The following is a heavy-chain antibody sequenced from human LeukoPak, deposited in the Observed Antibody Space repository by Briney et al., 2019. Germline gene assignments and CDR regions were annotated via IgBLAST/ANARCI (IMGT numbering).Heavy chain of an antibody. CDR2: INRDGYST. J-gene: IGHJ4*02. Sequence: GGPLRLSCAASGFTLSGYWMHWLRQAPGKGLMWVSRINRDGYSTNYADSVKGRFTVSRDNAGSTLYLHMNNLRAEDTAVYYCSRGEIAVLNSDFDHWGQGTLVTVSS. V-gene: IGHV3-74*01. D-gene: IGHD4-23*01. CDR1: GFTLSGYW. CDR3: SRGEIAVLNSDFDH.